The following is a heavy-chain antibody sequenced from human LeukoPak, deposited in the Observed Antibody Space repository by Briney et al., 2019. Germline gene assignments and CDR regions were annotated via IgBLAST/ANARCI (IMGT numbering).Heavy chain of an antibody. D-gene: IGHD1-26*01. Sequence: SETLSLTCTVSGGSISSHYWSWIRQPPGKGLEWIGYIYYSGRTNYNPSLKSRVTISVDTSKNQFSLKLSSVTAADTAVYYCAREVKWELPTNAFDIWGQGTMVTVSS. V-gene: IGHV4-59*11. CDR3: AREVKWELPTNAFDI. J-gene: IGHJ3*02. CDR2: IYYSGRT. CDR1: GGSISSHY.